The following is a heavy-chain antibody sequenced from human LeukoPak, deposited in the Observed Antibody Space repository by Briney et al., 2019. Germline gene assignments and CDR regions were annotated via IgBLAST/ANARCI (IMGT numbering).Heavy chain of an antibody. D-gene: IGHD3-10*01. CDR1: GFTSSRHW. V-gene: IGHV3-7*01. Sequence: GGSLRLSCAVSGFTSSRHWMSWVRQTPAKGLEWVANIKQDASEENYVDSVKGRFTISRDNAKNSLYLQMNSLRAADTAVYYCAIAAGWELGYWGQGTLVTVSS. CDR2: IKQDASEE. J-gene: IGHJ4*02. CDR3: AIAAGWELGY.